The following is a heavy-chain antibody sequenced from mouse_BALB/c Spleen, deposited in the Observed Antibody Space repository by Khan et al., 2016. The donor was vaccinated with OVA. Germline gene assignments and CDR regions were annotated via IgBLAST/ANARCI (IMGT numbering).Heavy chain of an antibody. D-gene: IGHD1-2*01. CDR3: AREPPIYYYGYRTMDN. CDR2: IWAGGST. CDR1: GFSLTSYG. J-gene: IGHJ4*01. Sequence: QVQLKQSGPGLVAPSQNLSITCTVSGFSLTSYGVHWVRQPPGKGLDWLGVIWAGGSTSYNSALMSRLSISKDNSKSHVFLEMSSLQTDDTAMYYCAREPPIYYYGYRTMDNRGQGTSVTVSS. V-gene: IGHV2-9*02.